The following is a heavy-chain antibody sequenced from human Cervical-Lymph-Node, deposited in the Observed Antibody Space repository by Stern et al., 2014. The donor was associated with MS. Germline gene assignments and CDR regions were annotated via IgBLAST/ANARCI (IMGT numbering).Heavy chain of an antibody. V-gene: IGHV1-2*06. J-gene: IGHJ6*02. CDR3: AREGGDTIVVLAATYGMNV. CDR2: ISPNSGGT. Sequence: QVQLLQPGAEVKKPGASVKVACKTSGYKFTGYYMHWVRQAPGQGLEWMGRISPNSGGTNYAQKFQGRVTMTRDTSTSTAYMELTRLTSDDTAIYYCAREGGDTIVVLAATYGMNVWGQGTTVTVSS. D-gene: IGHD2-15*01. CDR1: GYKFTGYY.